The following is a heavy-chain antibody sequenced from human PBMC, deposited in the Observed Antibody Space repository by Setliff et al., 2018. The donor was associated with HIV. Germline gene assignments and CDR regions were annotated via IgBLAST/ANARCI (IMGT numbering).Heavy chain of an antibody. Sequence: TCPFSGFSLSTTGVVVGWIRQPPGMAMEWLALIYWDDDKRYSPSLKSRLTITKDTSKIQVVLTMTNMDPWDSCTYYCAHNWQQLWGFLGFQHWGQGTLVTV. CDR1: GFSLSTTGVV. V-gene: IGHV2-5*02. D-gene: IGHD6-13*01. CDR3: AHNWQQLWGFLGFQH. CDR2: IYWDDDK. J-gene: IGHJ1*01.